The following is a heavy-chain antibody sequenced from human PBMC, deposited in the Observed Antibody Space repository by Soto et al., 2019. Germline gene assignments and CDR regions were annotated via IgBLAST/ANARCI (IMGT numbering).Heavy chain of an antibody. CDR1: GFTFSNYG. V-gene: IGHV3-30*02. CDR3: TNWRASFNFGY. J-gene: IGHJ4*02. Sequence: SVGSLRLSCAASGFTFSNYGMNWVRQAPGKGLEWVASIFRNANTKQYADSVKGRFSLYRVNSQNTLYLQMKSLRTADTAVSYCTNWRASFNFGYWGQGALGTVSS. CDR2: IFRNANTK.